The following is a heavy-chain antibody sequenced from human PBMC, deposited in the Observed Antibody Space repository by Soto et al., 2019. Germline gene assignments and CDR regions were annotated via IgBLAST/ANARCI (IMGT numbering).Heavy chain of an antibody. D-gene: IGHD2-2*01. J-gene: IGHJ5*02. V-gene: IGHV3-23*01. CDR1: GFTSSSYA. CDR2: ISGSGGST. CDR3: AKGGSEYQLLVWFDP. Sequence: PGGSLRLSCAASGFTSSSYAMSWVRQAPGKGLEWVSAISGSGGSTYYADSVKGRFTISRDNSKNTLYLQMNSLRAEDTAVYYCAKGGSEYQLLVWFDPWGQGTLVTVSS.